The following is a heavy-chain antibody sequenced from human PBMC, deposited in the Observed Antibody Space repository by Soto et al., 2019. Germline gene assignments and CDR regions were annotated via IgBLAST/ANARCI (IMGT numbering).Heavy chain of an antibody. CDR2: IKSKTDGGTA. CDR1: GFTFTNAW. D-gene: IGHD4-4*01. CDR3: AKVRSNLYYYYGMDV. J-gene: IGHJ6*02. V-gene: IGHV3-15*01. Sequence: GSLRLSCAASGFTFTNAWMDWVRQAPGKGLEWVGRIKSKTDGGTADYAAPVKGRFTISRDDSKNTLYLQMNSLRAEDTAVYFCAKVRSNLYYYYGMDVWGQGTTVTVSS.